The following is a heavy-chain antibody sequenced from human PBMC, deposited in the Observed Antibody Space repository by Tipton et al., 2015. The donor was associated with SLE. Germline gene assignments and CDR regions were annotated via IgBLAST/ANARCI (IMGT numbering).Heavy chain of an antibody. CDR3: ARDPLVRSPGAGGFFDL. V-gene: IGHV4-38-2*02. CDR2: VFHSGTT. CDR1: GDTISDHY. D-gene: IGHD3-16*02. Sequence: TLSLTCTVSGDTISDHYWSWIRQPPGKGLEWIATVFHSGTTYYSPSLRSRLSVSIDTSKNQFSLKLTSVTAADTAVYYCARDPLVRSPGAGGFFDLWGHGTLVTVSS. J-gene: IGHJ4*01.